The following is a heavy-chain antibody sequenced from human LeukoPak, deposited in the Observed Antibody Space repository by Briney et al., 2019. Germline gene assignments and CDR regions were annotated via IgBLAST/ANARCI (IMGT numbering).Heavy chain of an antibody. D-gene: IGHD1-26*01. Sequence: QSGGSLRLSCAASGFTFSRYDMHWVRQATGKGLEWVSAIGTAGDTYYPGSVKGRFTISRDNAKNSLYLQMNSLRAEDTAVYYCARRRDSGSLQHFDYWGQGTLVTVSS. V-gene: IGHV3-13*01. CDR3: ARRRDSGSLQHFDY. J-gene: IGHJ4*02. CDR1: GFTFSRYD. CDR2: IGTAGDT.